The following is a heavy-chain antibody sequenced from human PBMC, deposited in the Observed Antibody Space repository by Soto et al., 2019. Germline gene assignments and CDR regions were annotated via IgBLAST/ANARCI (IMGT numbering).Heavy chain of an antibody. D-gene: IGHD5-18*01. CDR1: GYSFTSYW. CDR2: IYPGDSDT. Sequence: GESLKISCKGSGYSFTSYWIGWVRQMPGKGLEWMGIIYPGDSDTRYSPSFQGQVTISADKSISTAYLQWSSLKASDTAMYDCGRQYSYGRNYYYGMDVWGKGSTVAVSS. J-gene: IGHJ6*01. V-gene: IGHV5-51*01. CDR3: GRQYSYGRNYYYGMDV.